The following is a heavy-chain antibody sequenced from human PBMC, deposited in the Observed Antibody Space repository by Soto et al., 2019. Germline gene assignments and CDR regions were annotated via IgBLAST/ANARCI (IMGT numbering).Heavy chain of an antibody. Sequence: GGSLRLSCVASGFTLSTYAMSWVRQAPGKGLEWVSTISGSGGSTYYADSVKGRFTISRDNSKNTLYLQMNSLRAEDTAVYYCAKDQGSSWYEIDYWGQGTLVTVSS. CDR3: AKDQGSSWYEIDY. CDR1: GFTLSTYA. D-gene: IGHD6-13*01. CDR2: ISGSGGST. V-gene: IGHV3-23*01. J-gene: IGHJ4*02.